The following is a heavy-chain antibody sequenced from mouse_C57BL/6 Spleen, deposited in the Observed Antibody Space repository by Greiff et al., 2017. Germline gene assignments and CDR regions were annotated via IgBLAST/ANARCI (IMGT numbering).Heavy chain of an antibody. CDR3: TIMVTRHAY. D-gene: IGHD2-2*01. CDR2: IDPENGDT. V-gene: IGHV14-4*01. Sequence: VQLQQSGAELVRPGASVKLSCTASGFNIKDDYMHWVKQRPEQGLEWIGWIDPENGDTEYASKFQGKATVTADTSSNTAYLQLSSLTSEDTAVYYCTIMVTRHAYWGQGTLVTVSA. CDR1: GFNIKDDY. J-gene: IGHJ3*01.